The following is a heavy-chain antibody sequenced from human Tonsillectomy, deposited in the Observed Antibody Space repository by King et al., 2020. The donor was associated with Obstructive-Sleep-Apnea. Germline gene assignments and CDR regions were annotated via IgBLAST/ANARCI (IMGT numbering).Heavy chain of an antibody. V-gene: IGHV4-59*01. J-gene: IGHJ3*02. D-gene: IGHD3-9*01. Sequence: VQLQESGPGLVKPSETLSLTCTVSGGFISSNYWSWIRQPPGKGLEWIGYIYYSGSTNYNPSLKSRVTISVDMSKNQFSLRLSSVTAADTAVYYCARDYYDFLTGNVFAFDIWGQGTMVTVSS. CDR3: ARDYYDFLTGNVFAFDI. CDR1: GGFISSNY. CDR2: IYYSGST.